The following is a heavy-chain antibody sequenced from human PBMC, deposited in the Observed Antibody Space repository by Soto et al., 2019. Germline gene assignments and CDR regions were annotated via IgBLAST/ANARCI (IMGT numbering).Heavy chain of an antibody. D-gene: IGHD2-21*02. Sequence: GSLRLSCEVSGFTFSMYSMSWVRQSPGKGLEWVAKIPQDGVDGHYADSVKGRFTISRDNGKNSLYLQLNNLRAEDTAVYYCARDHLILPAHDFFYGSDVWGRGATVTVSS. CDR3: ARDHLILPAHDFFYGSDV. J-gene: IGHJ6*02. V-gene: IGHV3-7*03. CDR2: IPQDGVDG. CDR1: GFTFSMYS.